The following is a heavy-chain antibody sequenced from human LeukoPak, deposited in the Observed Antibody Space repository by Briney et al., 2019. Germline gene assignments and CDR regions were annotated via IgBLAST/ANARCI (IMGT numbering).Heavy chain of an antibody. CDR3: ARWDFWSGYYGD. D-gene: IGHD3-3*01. Sequence: ASVKVSCKASGGTFSSYAISWVRQAPGQGLEWMGRIIPILGIANYAQKFQGRVTITADKSTSTAYMELSSLRSEDTAVYYCARWDFWSGYYGDWGQGTLVTVSS. V-gene: IGHV1-69*04. CDR2: IIPILGIA. J-gene: IGHJ4*02. CDR1: GGTFSSYA.